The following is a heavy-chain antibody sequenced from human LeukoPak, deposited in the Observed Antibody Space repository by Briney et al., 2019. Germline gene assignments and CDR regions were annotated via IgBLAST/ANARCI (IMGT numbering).Heavy chain of an antibody. V-gene: IGHV3-11*04. J-gene: IGHJ6*02. D-gene: IGHD3-10*01. Sequence: GGSLRLSCAASGFTFSDYYMSWIRQAPGKGLEWVSYISSSGSTIYYADSVKGRFTISRDNAKNSLYLQMNSLRAEDTAVYYCAKDRGPHYYYGMDVWGQGTTVTVSS. CDR3: AKDRGPHYYYGMDV. CDR1: GFTFSDYY. CDR2: ISSSGSTI.